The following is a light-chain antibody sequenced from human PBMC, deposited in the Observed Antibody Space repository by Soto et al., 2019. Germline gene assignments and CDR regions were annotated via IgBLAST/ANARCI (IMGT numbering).Light chain of an antibody. CDR1: QSLFYSPNNKTY. CDR3: QQYYRVPQLT. Sequence: DIVMTQSPDSLAVSLGERATINCKSSQSLFYSPNNKTYLAWYQHKAGQSPKLLIYWASNRESGVPDRFSGSGSEKDFTLTISRLQAEDVAVYYCQQYYRVPQLTFGAGTKVEIK. J-gene: IGKJ4*01. CDR2: WAS. V-gene: IGKV4-1*01.